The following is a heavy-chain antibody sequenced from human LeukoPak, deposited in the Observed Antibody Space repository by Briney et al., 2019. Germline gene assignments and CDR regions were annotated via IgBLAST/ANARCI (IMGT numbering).Heavy chain of an antibody. J-gene: IGHJ3*02. D-gene: IGHD4-23*01. V-gene: IGHV4-59*01. Sequence: PSETLSLTCTVSGGSISSYYWSWIRQPPVKGLEWIGYIYYSGSTNYNPSLKSRVTISVDTSKNQFSLKLSSATAADTAVYYCASHTVVKTSGAFDIWGQGTMVTVSS. CDR1: GGSISSYY. CDR2: IYYSGST. CDR3: ASHTVVKTSGAFDI.